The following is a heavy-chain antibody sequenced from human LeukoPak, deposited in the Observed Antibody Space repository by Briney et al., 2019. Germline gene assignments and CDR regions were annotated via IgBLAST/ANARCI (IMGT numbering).Heavy chain of an antibody. CDR1: GYSFTSYW. J-gene: IGHJ2*01. D-gene: IGHD5-18*01. CDR2: IYPGDSDT. Sequence: GESLKISCKGSGYSFTSYWIGWVRQMPGKGLEWMGIIYPGDSDTRYSPSFQGQVTISADKSISTAYLQWSSLKASDTAMYYCARRGGYSYGEDWYFDLWGRGTLVTVSS. V-gene: IGHV5-51*01. CDR3: ARRGGYSYGEDWYFDL.